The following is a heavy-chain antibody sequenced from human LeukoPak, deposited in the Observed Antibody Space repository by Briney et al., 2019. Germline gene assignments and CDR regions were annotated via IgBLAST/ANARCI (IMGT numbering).Heavy chain of an antibody. V-gene: IGHV3-21*01. CDR2: ISGSLTHI. CDR1: GFTFSSYS. CDR3: ARDPPGSGSLLQFGY. Sequence: GGSLRLSCVASGFTFSSYSVNWIRQAPGKGLEWVSSISGSLTHIYYADSLKGRFTVSRDNAKNSLYLQMNTLRAEDTAVYYCARDPPGSGSLLQFGYWGQGTVVTVSS. J-gene: IGHJ4*02. D-gene: IGHD5-12*01.